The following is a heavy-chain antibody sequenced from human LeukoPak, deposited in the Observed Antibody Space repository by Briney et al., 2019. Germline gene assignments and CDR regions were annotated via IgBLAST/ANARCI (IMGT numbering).Heavy chain of an antibody. J-gene: IGHJ4*02. CDR2: IYHSGST. D-gene: IGHD4/OR15-4a*01. CDR3: ARRFGYGVVGGYFDY. V-gene: IGHV4-4*02. CDR1: GGSIGSSDW. Sequence: SETLSLTCAVSGGSIGSSDWWRWVRQPPGKGLEWIGEIYHSGSTNYNPSLKSRVTISVDKSKNQFSLKLNSVTAADTAVYYCARRFGYGVVGGYFDYWGQGTLVTVSS.